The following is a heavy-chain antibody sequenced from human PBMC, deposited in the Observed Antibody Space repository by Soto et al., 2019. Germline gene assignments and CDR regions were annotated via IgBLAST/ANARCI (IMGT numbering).Heavy chain of an antibody. J-gene: IGHJ4*02. D-gene: IGHD6-6*01. CDR3: ARASSSSSAPDY. Sequence: QVQLQESGPGLVKPSQTLSLTCSVSGESINSGGYYWSWIRHHPGKGLEWIGYIYDGESAYYNPSLKNRVTISMDTSKNHFAMRLSSVTAADTAVYYCARASSSSSAPDYWGQGTQVTVSS. V-gene: IGHV4-31*03. CDR2: IYDGESA. CDR1: GESINSGGYY.